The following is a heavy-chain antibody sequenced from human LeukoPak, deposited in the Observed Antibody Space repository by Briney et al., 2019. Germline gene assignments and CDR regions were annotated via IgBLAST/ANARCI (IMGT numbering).Heavy chain of an antibody. V-gene: IGHV4-39*01. D-gene: IGHD3-9*01. CDR2: VYFSGST. CDR3: ARTGGRGSALTVYHDY. Sequence: SATLSFTCTVSGGSISSSSYHWGWLRQPPGKGPEWIGRVYFSGSTYNNPALNSRVTVSVDASKNQFTLKLSSVTAADTAVYYCARTGGRGSALTVYHDYWGQGALVTVSS. J-gene: IGHJ4*02. CDR1: GGSISSSSYH.